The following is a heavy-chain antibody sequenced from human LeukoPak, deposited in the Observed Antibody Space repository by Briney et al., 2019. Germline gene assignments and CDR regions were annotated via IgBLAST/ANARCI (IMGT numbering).Heavy chain of an antibody. CDR1: GFTFSSYA. CDR3: ARGRPHGNDY. D-gene: IGHD4-23*01. Sequence: GGSLRLSCAASGFTFSSYAMTWVRHAPGKGLVWVSRIASDGSSTTYADSVKGRFSISRDNAKNTLYLQMNSLRVEDTAVYYCARGRPHGNDYWGQGTLVTVSS. CDR2: IASDGSST. J-gene: IGHJ4*02. V-gene: IGHV3-74*01.